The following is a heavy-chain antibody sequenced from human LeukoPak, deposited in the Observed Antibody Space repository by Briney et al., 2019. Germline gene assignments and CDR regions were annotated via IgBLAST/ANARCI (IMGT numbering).Heavy chain of an antibody. J-gene: IGHJ3*02. D-gene: IGHD4-17*01. V-gene: IGHV3-48*03. CDR1: GFTFSSYE. Sequence: PGGSLRLSCAASGFTFSSYEMNWVRQAPGKGREWVSYISSSGNTIYYADSVKGRFTISRDNAKDSLYLQMNSLRAEDTAVYYCARESLRSDYGSDPFDIWGQGTMVTVSS. CDR2: ISSSGNTI. CDR3: ARESLRSDYGSDPFDI.